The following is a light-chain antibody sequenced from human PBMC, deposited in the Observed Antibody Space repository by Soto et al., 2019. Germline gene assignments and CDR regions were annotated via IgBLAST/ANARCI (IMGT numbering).Light chain of an antibody. Sequence: DLQMTQSPSSLSASVGDRVSITCRASQSISNYLSWYQQKPGKAPKLLIYAASSLQSGVPSRFSGSGFGTDFTLNISSLQSEDFGAYYCQQSYSNSWTFGQGSKVEI. J-gene: IGKJ1*01. CDR2: AAS. CDR1: QSISNY. V-gene: IGKV1-39*01. CDR3: QQSYSNSWT.